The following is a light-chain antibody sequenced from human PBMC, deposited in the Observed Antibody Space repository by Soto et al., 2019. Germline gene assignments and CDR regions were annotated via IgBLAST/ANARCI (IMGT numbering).Light chain of an antibody. CDR1: SSDVGGYNY. J-gene: IGLJ1*01. CDR3: ISYAGSNNWN. Sequence: QYALTQPPSASGSPGQSVTISCTGTSSDVGGYNYVSCYQQHPGKAPKLMIYEVSKRPSGVPDRFSGSKSGNTDSLTVSGLQAEDEADYYCISYAGSNNWNFGTGTKLTVL. CDR2: EVS. V-gene: IGLV2-8*01.